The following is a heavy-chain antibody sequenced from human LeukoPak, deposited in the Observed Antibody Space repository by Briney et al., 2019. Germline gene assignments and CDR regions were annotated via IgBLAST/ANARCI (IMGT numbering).Heavy chain of an antibody. CDR1: GFSFSSYV. CDR2: ITDSGDRT. D-gene: IGHD3-22*01. V-gene: IGHV3-23*01. J-gene: IGHJ4*02. CDR3: ARGPHYYDSSGYFQNFDY. Sequence: GGSLRLSCVASGFSFSSYVMNWVRRAPGKGLEWVSVITDSGDRTYYADSVKGRFTISRDNSKNTLYLQMNSLRAEDTAVYYCARGPHYYDSSGYFQNFDYWGQGTLVTVSS.